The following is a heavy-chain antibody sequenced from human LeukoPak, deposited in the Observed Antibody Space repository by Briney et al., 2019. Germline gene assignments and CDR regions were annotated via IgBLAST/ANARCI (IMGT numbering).Heavy chain of an antibody. CDR1: GYTFTSYY. CDR2: INPSGGST. Sequence: ASVTVSCKASGYTFTSYYMHWVRQAPGQGLEWMGIINPSGGSTSYAQKFQGRVTMTRDTSTSTVYMELSSLSSEDTAVYYCVRDGEGVAISVNYWFDPWGQGTLVTVSS. D-gene: IGHD3-10*01. CDR3: VRDGEGVAISVNYWFDP. V-gene: IGHV1-46*01. J-gene: IGHJ5*02.